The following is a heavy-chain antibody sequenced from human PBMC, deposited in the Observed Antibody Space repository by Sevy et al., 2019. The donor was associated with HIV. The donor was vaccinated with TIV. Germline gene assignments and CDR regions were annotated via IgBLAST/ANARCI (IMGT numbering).Heavy chain of an antibody. J-gene: IGHJ5*02. Sequence: ASVKVSCKASGGTFSSYGITWVRQAPGQGLEWKGEIIPIFGPANYGQTFQGRVTMTADQSTSTAYMELSSLRSDDTAVYYCARGGGLSPHHWLDPWGQGTLVTVSS. CDR2: IIPIFGPA. D-gene: IGHD3-16*01. V-gene: IGHV1-69*13. CDR1: GGTFSSYG. CDR3: ARGGGLSPHHWLDP.